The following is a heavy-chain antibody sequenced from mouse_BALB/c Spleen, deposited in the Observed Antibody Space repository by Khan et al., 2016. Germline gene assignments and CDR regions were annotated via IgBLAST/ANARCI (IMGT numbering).Heavy chain of an antibody. CDR3: ASGGNDEDYFDY. Sequence: QIQLVQSGPELKKPGETVKISCKASGYTFTNYGMNWVKQAPGKGLKWMGWINTYTGEPTYADDFKGRFAFSLETSASTAYLQINNLKNEDTATYFCASGGNDEDYFDYWGQGTTLTVSS. J-gene: IGHJ2*01. D-gene: IGHD2-2*01. CDR2: INTYTGEP. V-gene: IGHV9-3-1*01. CDR1: GYTFTNYG.